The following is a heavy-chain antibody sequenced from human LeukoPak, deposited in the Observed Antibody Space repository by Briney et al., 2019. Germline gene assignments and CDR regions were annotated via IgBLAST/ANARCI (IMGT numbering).Heavy chain of an antibody. V-gene: IGHV3-23*01. CDR2: INGGGHTT. D-gene: IGHD3-10*01. CDR1: GFTFSNYA. J-gene: IGHJ4*02. CDR3: AKELVSSYGSGSYYNYFDY. Sequence: GGSLRPSCVASGFTFSNYAMNWVRQAPGKGLDWVSGINGGGHTTTYADSVKGRFTISRDNSKNTLYLQMNSLRAEDTAVYYCAKELVSSYGSGSYYNYFDYWGQGTLVTVSS.